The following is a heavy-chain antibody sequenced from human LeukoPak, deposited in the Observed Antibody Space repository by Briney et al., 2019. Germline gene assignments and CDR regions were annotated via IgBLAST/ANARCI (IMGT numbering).Heavy chain of an antibody. CDR3: ARVPESSKNYYYGMDV. Sequence: GGSLRLSCAASGFTFSHFWMSWVRQAPGKGLEWVAYIKKTGSETYYVDSVKGRFTITRDNTRNSLFLQMYSLRAEDTAVYYCARVPESSKNYYYGMDVWGQGTTVTVSS. CDR1: GFTFSHFW. V-gene: IGHV3-7*01. J-gene: IGHJ6*02. CDR2: IKKTGSET.